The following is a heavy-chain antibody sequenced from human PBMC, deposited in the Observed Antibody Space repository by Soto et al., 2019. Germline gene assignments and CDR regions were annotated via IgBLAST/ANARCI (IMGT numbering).Heavy chain of an antibody. V-gene: IGHV1-24*01. D-gene: IGHD5-18*01. CDR2: FDPEDGET. Sequence: ASVKVSCKVSGYTLTELSMHWVRQAPGKGLEWMGGFDPEDGETIYAQKFQGRVTMTEDTSTDTAYMELSSLRSEDTAVYYCASGGYSYGYSDLGYWGQGNMVAV. J-gene: IGHJ4*02. CDR1: GYTLTELS. CDR3: ASGGYSYGYSDLGY.